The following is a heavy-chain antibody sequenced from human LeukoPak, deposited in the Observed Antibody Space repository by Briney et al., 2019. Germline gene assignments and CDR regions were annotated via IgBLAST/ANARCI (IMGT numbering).Heavy chain of an antibody. Sequence: ASVKVSCKASGYTFTTYGISWVRHAPGQGLEWMGWISGYNGNTNYAQKLQGRVTMTTDTSTTTAYMELRSLTSDDTAVYYCAREGPGGYDSDWFDPWGQGTLVTVSS. CDR3: AREGPGGYDSDWFDP. J-gene: IGHJ5*02. CDR1: GYTFTTYG. V-gene: IGHV1-18*01. D-gene: IGHD5-12*01. CDR2: ISGYNGNT.